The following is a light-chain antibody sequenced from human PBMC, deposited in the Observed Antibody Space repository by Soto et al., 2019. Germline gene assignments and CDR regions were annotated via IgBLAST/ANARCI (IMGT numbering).Light chain of an antibody. CDR1: QSVSSN. CDR3: QQYNNWLST. V-gene: IGKV3-15*01. CDR2: GAS. J-gene: IGKJ2*01. Sequence: EIVMTQSPATLSVSPGDRATPSCRASQSVSSNLAWYQQKPGQAPRLLIYGASTRATGIPARFSGSGSGTEFTLTINSLHSEDFAVYYCQQYNNWLSTFGQGTKLEIK.